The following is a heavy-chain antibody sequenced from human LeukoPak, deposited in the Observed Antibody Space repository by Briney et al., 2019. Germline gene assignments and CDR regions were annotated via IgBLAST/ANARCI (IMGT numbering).Heavy chain of an antibody. CDR1: GGSISSYY. Sequence: SETLSLTCTVSGGSISSYYWSWIRQPPGKGLEWIGYIYYSGSTNYNPSLKSRVTISVDTSKNQFSLKLSSVTAADTAVYYCARVSTVVTPYYFDYWGQGTLVTVSS. J-gene: IGHJ4*02. CDR2: IYYSGST. V-gene: IGHV4-59*12. CDR3: ARVSTVVTPYYFDY. D-gene: IGHD4-23*01.